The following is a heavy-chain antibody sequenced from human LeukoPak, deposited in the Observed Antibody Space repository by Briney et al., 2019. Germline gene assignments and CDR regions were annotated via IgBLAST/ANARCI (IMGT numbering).Heavy chain of an antibody. CDR3: ARGSIGVFSYTNWFDP. Sequence: PSETLSLTCTVSGGSISSGDYYWSWIRQPPGKGLEWIGEINHSGSTNCNPSLKSRVTISVDTSKNQFSLKLSSVTAADTAVYYCARGSIGVFSYTNWFDPWGQGTLVTVSS. CDR1: GGSISSGDYY. V-gene: IGHV4-39*07. D-gene: IGHD3-22*01. J-gene: IGHJ5*02. CDR2: INHSGST.